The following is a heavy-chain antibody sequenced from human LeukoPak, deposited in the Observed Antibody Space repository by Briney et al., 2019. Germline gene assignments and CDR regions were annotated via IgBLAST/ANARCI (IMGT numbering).Heavy chain of an antibody. CDR3: ARRALGGSTNWAGFDP. J-gene: IGHJ5*02. CDR1: GGSISSSHYY. V-gene: IGHV4-39*07. Sequence: SETLSLTCTVSGGSISSSHYYWGWVRQPPGRGLEWIGNMYFSGSTYYNPSLKSRVTISVDTSKNQFSLKVNSVTAADTAVYYCARRALGGSTNWAGFDPWGQGTLVTVSS. D-gene: IGHD2-2*01. CDR2: MYFSGST.